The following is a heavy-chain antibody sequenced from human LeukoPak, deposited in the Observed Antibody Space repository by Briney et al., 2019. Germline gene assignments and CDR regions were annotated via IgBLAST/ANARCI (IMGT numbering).Heavy chain of an antibody. CDR2: IKQDGSEK. D-gene: IGHD1-14*01. V-gene: IGHV3-7*01. Sequence: GGSLRLSCAASGFSFTTYWMSWVRQAPGKGLEWVANIKQDGSEKYYVDSVKGRFTISRDNAKNSLYLQMNSLRAEDTAVSYCGRDSFETDIDYWGQGTLVTVSS. J-gene: IGHJ4*02. CDR1: GFSFTTYW. CDR3: GRDSFETDIDY.